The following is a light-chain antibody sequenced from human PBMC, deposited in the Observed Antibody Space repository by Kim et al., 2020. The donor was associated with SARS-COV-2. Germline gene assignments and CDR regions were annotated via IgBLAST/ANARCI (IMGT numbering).Light chain of an antibody. CDR1: RLRTCY. V-gene: IGLV3-19*01. J-gene: IGLJ2*01. Sequence: AWGRTVRITRQGDRLRTCYASVYQQKAGRAHLLVIYSKNNRPPGFPGRFSGSSSGNTASLTVTGAQAVDEADYYCSSRDSSGDHVVLGGGTQLTVL. CDR3: SSRDSSGDHVV. CDR2: SKN.